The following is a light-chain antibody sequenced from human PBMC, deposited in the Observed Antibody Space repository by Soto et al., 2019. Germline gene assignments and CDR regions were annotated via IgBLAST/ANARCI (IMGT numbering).Light chain of an antibody. J-gene: IGKJ2*01. CDR3: QQYGSAPYT. Sequence: EIVLTQSPGTLSLSPGERATLSCRASHIISGAYLAWYQQKPGQAPSLLLFGASNRTTGIPDRFSGSGSGTYYTLTTSRLAPEDFEVYSWQQYGSAPYTFGRGTRVEF. CDR2: GAS. V-gene: IGKV3-20*01. CDR1: HIISGAY.